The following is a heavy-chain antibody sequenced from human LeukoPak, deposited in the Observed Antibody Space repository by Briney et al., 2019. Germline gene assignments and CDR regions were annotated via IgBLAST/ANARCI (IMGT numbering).Heavy chain of an antibody. V-gene: IGHV3-53*01. CDR3: ARARWELLYDY. CDR1: GFTVSSNY. CDR2: IYSGGST. Sequence: GGSLRLSCAASGFTVSSNYMSWVRQAPGKGLEWVSVIYSGGSTYYADSVKGRFTISRDNSKNTLYLQMNSLRAEDTAVYYCARARWELLYDYWGQGTLVTVSS. D-gene: IGHD1-26*01. J-gene: IGHJ4*02.